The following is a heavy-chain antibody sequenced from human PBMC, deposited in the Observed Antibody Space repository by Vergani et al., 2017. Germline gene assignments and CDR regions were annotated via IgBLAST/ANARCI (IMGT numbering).Heavy chain of an antibody. J-gene: IGHJ4*02. D-gene: IGHD5-18*01. Sequence: QLQLQESGPGLVKPSETLSLTCTVSGGSISSSSYYWGWIRQPPGKGLEWIGSIYYSGRTYYNPSLKSRVTISVDTSKHQFSLKLSSVTAADTAVYYWARRRYSYGYYWGQGTLVTVSS. V-gene: IGHV4-39*01. CDR2: IYYSGRT. CDR1: GGSISSSSYY. CDR3: ARRRYSYGYY.